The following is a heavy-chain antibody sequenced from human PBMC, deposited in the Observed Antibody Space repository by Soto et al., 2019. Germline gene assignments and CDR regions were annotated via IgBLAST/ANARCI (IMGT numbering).Heavy chain of an antibody. CDR1: GFTFSSYD. J-gene: IGHJ4*02. V-gene: IGHV3-23*01. CDR3: ATDLGRWLQTQFDY. Sequence: EVQLLESGGGLVQPGGSLRLSCAASGFTFSSYDMSWVRQAPGKGLEWVSAISGSGGSTYYADSVKGRFTISRDNSKNTLYLQMNSLRAEDTAVYYCATDLGRWLQTQFDYWGQGTLVTVSS. D-gene: IGHD5-12*01. CDR2: ISGSGGST.